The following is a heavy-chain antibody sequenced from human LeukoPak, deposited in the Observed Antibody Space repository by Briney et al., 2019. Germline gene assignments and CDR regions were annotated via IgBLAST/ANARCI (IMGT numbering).Heavy chain of an antibody. V-gene: IGHV3-30*02. Sequence: GGALIPSWAASGFLFSSYGMHWVREPPGKGLGGGAFIRYVGSNKYYADSVKGRFTISRENSKNTPYLQMNSLRAEDTAVYYCAKDQGGCSSTSCYRVFDYWGQGTLVTVSS. D-gene: IGHD2-2*02. J-gene: IGHJ4*02. CDR1: GFLFSSYG. CDR3: AKDQGGCSSTSCYRVFDY. CDR2: IRYVGSNK.